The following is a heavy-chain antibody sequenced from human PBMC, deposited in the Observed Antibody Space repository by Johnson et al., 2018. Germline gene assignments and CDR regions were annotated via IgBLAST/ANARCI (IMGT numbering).Heavy chain of an antibody. J-gene: IGHJ1*01. Sequence: VQLVQSGGGLVQPGGSLRLSCAASGFTFSSYWMSWVRQAPGKGLEWVANIKEDGSEKYYVDSVKGRFPIARDNAKNSLYLQMSSLRAEDTAVYYCARDRPGSGWDVVTAIQARGYFQHWGQGTLVTVSS. CDR1: GFTFSSYW. CDR3: ARDRPGSGWDVVTAIQARGYFQH. V-gene: IGHV3-7*01. D-gene: IGHD2-21*02. CDR2: IKEDGSEK.